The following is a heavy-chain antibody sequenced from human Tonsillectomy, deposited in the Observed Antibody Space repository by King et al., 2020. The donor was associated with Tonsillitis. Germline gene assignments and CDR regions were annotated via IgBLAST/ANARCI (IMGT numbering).Heavy chain of an antibody. CDR2: IFSNDEN. V-gene: IGHV2-26*01. CDR3: GRILGPTGSSGWYWYFDL. D-gene: IGHD6-19*01. J-gene: IGHJ2*01. CDR1: GFSLSNSRMG. Sequence: VTLKESGPVLVKPTETLTLTCTVSGFSLSNSRMGVTWIRQPPGKALEWLAHIFSNDENSFNTSLRSRLTISKDTSKSQVVLTMTNMDPVDTATYYCGRILGPTGSSGWYWYFDLWGRGTLVTVSS.